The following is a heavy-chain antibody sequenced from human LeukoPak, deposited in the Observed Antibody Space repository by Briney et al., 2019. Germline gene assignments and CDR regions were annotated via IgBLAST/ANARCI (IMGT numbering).Heavy chain of an antibody. Sequence: PSETLSLTCAVYGGSFSGYYWSWIRQPPGKGLEWIGEINHSGSTNYNPSLKSRVTISVDTSKNQFSLKLSSVTAADTAVYYCARMYYYGSGSYVVGGYFDYWGQGTLVTVSS. CDR1: GGSFSGYY. CDR2: INHSGST. V-gene: IGHV4-34*01. CDR3: ARMYYYGSGSYVVGGYFDY. D-gene: IGHD3-10*01. J-gene: IGHJ4*02.